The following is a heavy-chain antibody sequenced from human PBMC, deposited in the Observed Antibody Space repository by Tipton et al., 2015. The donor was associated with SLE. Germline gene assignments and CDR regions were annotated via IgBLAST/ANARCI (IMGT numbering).Heavy chain of an antibody. CDR2: IHYSGTT. D-gene: IGHD3-16*01. CDR1: GGSITSYY. J-gene: IGHJ6*03. CDR3: ARGLWGYYYYMDV. Sequence: TLSLTCTVSGGSITSYYWNWIRRPPGKGLEWIGYIHYSGTTNSNPSLKSRVTISVDTSKNQFSLKLSSVTAADTAMYYCARGLWGYYYYMDVWGKGTTVTVPS. V-gene: IGHV4-59*01.